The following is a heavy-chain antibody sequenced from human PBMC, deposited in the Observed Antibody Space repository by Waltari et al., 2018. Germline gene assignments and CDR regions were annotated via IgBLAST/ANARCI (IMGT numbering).Heavy chain of an antibody. D-gene: IGHD3-22*01. CDR2: INPKNGDT. CDR3: LRDSSGSHFDY. V-gene: IGHV1-2*06. J-gene: IGHJ4*02. CDR1: GYTFTGYA. Sequence: LVQSGAEVTKPGASVQVSCKASGYTFTGYAILWVRQAPGQGLEWMGRINPKNGDTHYAQNFQGRVALTTDTSTNTAFMELQRLRSDDTAVYYCLRDSSGSHFDYWGQGTLVTVSS.